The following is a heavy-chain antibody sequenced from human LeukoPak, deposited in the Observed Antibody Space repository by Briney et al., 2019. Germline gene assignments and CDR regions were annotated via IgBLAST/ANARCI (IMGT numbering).Heavy chain of an antibody. Sequence: ASVKVSCKASGYTFTSYGIGWVRQAPGQGLEWMGWISAYNGNTNYAQKLQGRVTMTTDTSTSTAYMELRSLRSDDTAVYYCARAPYSSSSTVFDYWGQGTLVTVSS. CDR3: ARAPYSSSSTVFDY. J-gene: IGHJ4*02. CDR2: ISAYNGNT. CDR1: GYTFTSYG. D-gene: IGHD6-13*01. V-gene: IGHV1-18*04.